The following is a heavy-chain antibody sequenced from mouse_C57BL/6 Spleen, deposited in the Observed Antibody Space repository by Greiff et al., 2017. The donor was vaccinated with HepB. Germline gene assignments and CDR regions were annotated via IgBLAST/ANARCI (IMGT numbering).Heavy chain of an antibody. Sequence: VQLQQSGAELVKPGASVKLSCKASGYTFTEYTIHWVKQRSGQGLEWIGWFYPGSGSIKYNEKFKDKATLTADKSSSTVYMELSRLTSEDSAVYFCARHGFYDDYDDGYAMDYWGQGTSVTVAS. J-gene: IGHJ4*01. D-gene: IGHD2-4*01. CDR3: ARHGFYDDYDDGYAMDY. CDR2: FYPGSGSI. CDR1: GYTFTEYT. V-gene: IGHV1-62-2*01.